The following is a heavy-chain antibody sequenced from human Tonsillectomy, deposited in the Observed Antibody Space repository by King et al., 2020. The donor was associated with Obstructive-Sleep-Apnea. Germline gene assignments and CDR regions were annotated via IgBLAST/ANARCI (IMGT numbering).Heavy chain of an antibody. V-gene: IGHV4-59*01. CDR1: GGSISSYY. CDR2: IYYSGTT. J-gene: IGHJ3*02. CDR3: ARETMGRAAFDI. Sequence: QLQESGPGLVKPSETLSLTCTVSGGSISSYYWSWIRQPPGKGLEWIGYIYYSGTTNYNPSLKSRVTISVAPSKNQFSLKLSAVTAADTAVYYCARETMGRAAFDIWGPGKMGTVSS. D-gene: IGHD2-8*01.